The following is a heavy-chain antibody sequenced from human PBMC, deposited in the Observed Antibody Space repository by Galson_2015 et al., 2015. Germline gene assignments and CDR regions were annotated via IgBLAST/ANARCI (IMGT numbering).Heavy chain of an antibody. V-gene: IGHV3-7*01. Sequence: SLRLSCAASRFVFSSYWMSWVRQAPGKGLEWVANIKQDGSEKYYVDSVKGRFTISRDNAKNSLYLQMNSLRVEDTATYYCATYVRTWYYFDYWGQGTLVTVSS. CDR1: RFVFSSYW. D-gene: IGHD6-13*01. CDR3: ATYVRTWYYFDY. J-gene: IGHJ4*02. CDR2: IKQDGSEK.